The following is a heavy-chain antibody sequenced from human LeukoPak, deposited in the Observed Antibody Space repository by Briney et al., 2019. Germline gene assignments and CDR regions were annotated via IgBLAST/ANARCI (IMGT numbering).Heavy chain of an antibody. V-gene: IGHV5-51*01. D-gene: IGHD4-23*01. CDR3: ARGLVDYGGKGGLDY. CDR1: GYSFTSYW. J-gene: IGHJ4*02. CDR2: IYPGDSDT. Sequence: GESLKISCKGSGYSFTSYWIGWVRQMPGKGLEWMGIIYPGDSDTRYSPSFQGQVTISADKSISTAYLQWNSLKASDTAMYYCARGLVDYGGKGGLDYWGQGTLVTVSS.